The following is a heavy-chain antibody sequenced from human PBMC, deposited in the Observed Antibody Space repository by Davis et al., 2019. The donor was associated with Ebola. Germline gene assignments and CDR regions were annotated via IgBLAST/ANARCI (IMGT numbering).Heavy chain of an antibody. CDR3: ARSVRAGPYNWFDP. CDR1: GYTFTSYG. V-gene: IGHV1-18*01. Sequence: ASVKVSCKASGYTFTSYGISWVRQAPGQGLEWMGWISTYNGNTNYAQKLQGRVTMTTDTSTSTAYMELRSLRSDDTAVYYCARSVRAGPYNWFDPWGQGTLVTVSS. J-gene: IGHJ5*02. CDR2: ISTYNGNT. D-gene: IGHD3-10*01.